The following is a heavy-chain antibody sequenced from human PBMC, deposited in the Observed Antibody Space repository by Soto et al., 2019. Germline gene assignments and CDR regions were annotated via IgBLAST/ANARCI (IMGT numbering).Heavy chain of an antibody. Sequence: QVQLQESGPGLVKPSETLSLTCTVSGGSISSYYWSWIRQPPGKGLEWIGYIYYSGSTNCNPSLKSRVTIAVDTSKNQYSLKLSSVTAADTAGYYCARVDLSFLFDPWGQGTLVTVSS. CDR3: ARVDLSFLFDP. J-gene: IGHJ5*02. D-gene: IGHD2-15*01. CDR2: IYYSGST. V-gene: IGHV4-59*01. CDR1: GGSISSYY.